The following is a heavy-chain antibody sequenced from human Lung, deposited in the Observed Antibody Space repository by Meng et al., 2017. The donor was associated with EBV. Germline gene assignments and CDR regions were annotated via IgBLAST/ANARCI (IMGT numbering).Heavy chain of an antibody. Sequence: QAALVQSGGGVKKPGASVTVSCKASGYTFTNYGITWVRQAPGQGLEWMGWINAYNGDTNYAQTLQGRVTMTTDTSTSTAYMELRSLRSDDTAVYYCARVEVGITSGDYWGQGTLVTVSS. D-gene: IGHD1-26*01. CDR3: ARVEVGITSGDY. CDR2: INAYNGDT. V-gene: IGHV1-18*01. CDR1: GYTFTNYG. J-gene: IGHJ4*02.